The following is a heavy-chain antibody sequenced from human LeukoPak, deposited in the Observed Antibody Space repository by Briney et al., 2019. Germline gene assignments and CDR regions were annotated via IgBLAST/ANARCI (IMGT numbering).Heavy chain of an antibody. J-gene: IGHJ4*02. Sequence: PSETLSLTCTVSGTSISSSYWNWIRQPAGKGLEWIGRIYLSGSTKYNPSLKSRVTISVDKSKNQFSLRLTSVTAADTAVYYCAAGGVGPYFFDSWGLGAMVTLSS. D-gene: IGHD3-3*01. CDR2: IYLSGST. CDR1: GTSISSSY. CDR3: AAGGVGPYFFDS. V-gene: IGHV4-4*07.